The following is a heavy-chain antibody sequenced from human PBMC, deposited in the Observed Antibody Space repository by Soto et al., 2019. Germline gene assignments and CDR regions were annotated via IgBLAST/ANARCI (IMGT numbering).Heavy chain of an antibody. CDR1: GATLQDYA. CDR2: IYYNSNRI. V-gene: IGHV3-9*01. Sequence: EVQLVESGGGLVQPGGSLRLSCAGSGATLQDYAMHWVRQAPGKGLEWVSGIYYNSNRIDYADSVKGRFTISRDNARNALYLQMNSLTTGDTAFYYCGKDISPGGMDVWGRGIMVTVSS. J-gene: IGHJ6*04. CDR3: GKDISPGGMDV.